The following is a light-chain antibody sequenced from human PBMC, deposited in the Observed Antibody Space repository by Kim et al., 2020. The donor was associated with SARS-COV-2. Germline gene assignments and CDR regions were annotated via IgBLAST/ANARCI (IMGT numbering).Light chain of an antibody. V-gene: IGLV1-44*01. CDR2: RDN. Sequence: ELTQPPSASGTPVQRVTISCSGTTSNIGGNTVNWYQHLPGTAPKLLIYRDNQRPSGVPDRFSGSRSGTSASLASSGLQSEDEGDYYCAVWDDTLKGVVFGGGTQLTVL. J-gene: IGLJ2*01. CDR1: TSNIGGNT. CDR3: AVWDDTLKGVV.